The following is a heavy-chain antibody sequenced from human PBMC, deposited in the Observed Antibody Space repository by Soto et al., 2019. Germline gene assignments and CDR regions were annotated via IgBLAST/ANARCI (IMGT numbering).Heavy chain of an antibody. CDR2: ISYDGSNK. Sequence: GGSLRLSCAASGFTFSSYGMHWVRQAPGKGLEWVAVISYDGSNKYYADSVKGRFTISRDNSKNTLYLQMNSLRAEDTAVYYCAKGGAAAAVLTQFDYWGQGTLVTVSS. V-gene: IGHV3-30*18. J-gene: IGHJ4*02. D-gene: IGHD6-13*01. CDR1: GFTFSSYG. CDR3: AKGGAAAAVLTQFDY.